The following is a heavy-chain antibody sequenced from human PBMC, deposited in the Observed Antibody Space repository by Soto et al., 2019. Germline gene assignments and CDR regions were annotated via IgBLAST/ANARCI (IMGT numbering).Heavy chain of an antibody. Sequence: VRLSCAASGFTFSSYAMSWVRQAPGKGLEWVSAISGSGGSTYYADSVKGRFTISRDNSKNTLYLQMNSLRAEDTAVYYCAKDEFTYDYVWGSYRYVGGHFDYWGQGTLVTVSS. CDR1: GFTFSSYA. D-gene: IGHD3-16*02. CDR3: AKDEFTYDYVWGSYRYVGGHFDY. V-gene: IGHV3-23*01. J-gene: IGHJ4*02. CDR2: ISGSGGST.